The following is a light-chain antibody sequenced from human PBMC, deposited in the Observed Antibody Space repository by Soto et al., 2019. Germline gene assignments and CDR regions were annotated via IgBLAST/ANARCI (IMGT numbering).Light chain of an antibody. CDR2: KAA. CDR1: QTLSSW. Sequence: DIQMTQSPSTLSGAVGDRVTITCRASQTLSSWLAWYQQKPGKAHKLLIYKAATLKSGVPSSFSGSGSGTDFTLTISSLQPYDFETDYCQHYNRYSEEFGQATTGALK. V-gene: IGKV1-5*03. CDR3: QHYNRYSEE. J-gene: IGKJ1*01.